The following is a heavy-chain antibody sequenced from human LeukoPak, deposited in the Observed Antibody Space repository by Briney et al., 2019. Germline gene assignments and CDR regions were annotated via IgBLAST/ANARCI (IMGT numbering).Heavy chain of an antibody. CDR1: GFTVSSNY. J-gene: IGHJ6*03. CDR3: ARDKVWDYFYCYMDV. V-gene: IGHV3-53*01. D-gene: IGHD3-16*01. CDR2: IYSGGTT. Sequence: GGSLRLSCAASGFTVSSNYMTWVRQAPGKGLEWVSVIYSGGTTYYADSVKGRFTISRDSSKNTLYLQMNNLRAEDTAVYYCARDKVWDYFYCYMDVWGKGTTVTVSS.